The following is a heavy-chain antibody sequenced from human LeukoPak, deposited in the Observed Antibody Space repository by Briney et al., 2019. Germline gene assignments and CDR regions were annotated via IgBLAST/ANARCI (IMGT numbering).Heavy chain of an antibody. CDR3: ASAMTTVTRYFDS. CDR1: GFSVSSNY. Sequence: GGSLRLSCAASGFSVSSNYMSWVRQAPGKGLEWVSVIYSGGSTYYADSVKGRLTISRDNSKNTLYLQMNSLRAEDTAVYYCASAMTTVTRYFDSWGQGTLVTVSS. D-gene: IGHD4-17*01. CDR2: IYSGGST. J-gene: IGHJ4*02. V-gene: IGHV3-66*01.